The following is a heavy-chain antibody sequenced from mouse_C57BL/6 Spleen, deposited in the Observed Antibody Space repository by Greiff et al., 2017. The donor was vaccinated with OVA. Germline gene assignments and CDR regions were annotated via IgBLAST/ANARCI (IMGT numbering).Heavy chain of an antibody. Sequence: EVHLVESGGGLVQPKGSLKLSCAASGFSFNTYAMNWVRQAPGKGLEWVARIRSKSNNYATYYADSVKDRFTISRDDSESMLYLQMNNLKTEDTAMYYCVRERTYYSNPWFAYWGQGTLVTVSA. D-gene: IGHD2-5*01. CDR1: GFSFNTYA. J-gene: IGHJ3*01. V-gene: IGHV10-1*01. CDR3: VRERTYYSNPWFAY. CDR2: IRSKSNNYAT.